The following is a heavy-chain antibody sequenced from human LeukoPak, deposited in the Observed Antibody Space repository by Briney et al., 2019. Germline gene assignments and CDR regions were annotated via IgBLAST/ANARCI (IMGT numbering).Heavy chain of an antibody. CDR1: GFTFRSCW. V-gene: IGHV3-7*01. CDR2: INYDGSER. D-gene: IGHD6-13*01. CDR3: ATIQQLVHLFDI. Sequence: PGGSLRLSCEVSGFTFRSCWMSWVRQAPGKGLEWVANINYDGSERHYVDSVKGRFTISRDNTKNSLFLQMNSLTAEDTAVYYCATIQQLVHLFDIWGQGTMVTVSS. J-gene: IGHJ3*02.